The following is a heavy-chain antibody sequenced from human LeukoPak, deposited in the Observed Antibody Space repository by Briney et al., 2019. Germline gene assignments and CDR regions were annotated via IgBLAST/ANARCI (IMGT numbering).Heavy chain of an antibody. D-gene: IGHD2-2*01. J-gene: IGHJ4*02. Sequence: GGSLRLSCAASGFTFSNYAMSWVRQAPGKGLEWVSGISGSGGSTYYADSVKGRFTVSRDNSKNTLYLQMNSLRAEDTAVYYCARANGGVVVPAATPYYFDYWGQGTLVTVSS. CDR1: GFTFSNYA. CDR2: ISGSGGST. CDR3: ARANGGVVVPAATPYYFDY. V-gene: IGHV3-23*01.